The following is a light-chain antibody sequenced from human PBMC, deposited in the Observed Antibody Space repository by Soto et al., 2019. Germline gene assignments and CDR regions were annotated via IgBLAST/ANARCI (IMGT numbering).Light chain of an antibody. Sequence: DIQMTQSPSSLSASVGDRVTITCQASQNINNYLNWHQQKPGRAPKLLIYDASNLEAGVPSRFRGSGSGTDFTFTISRLQPEYIATYYCQQYEYLPTFGQGTRLEIK. CDR2: DAS. J-gene: IGKJ5*01. V-gene: IGKV1-33*01. CDR1: QNINNY. CDR3: QQYEYLPT.